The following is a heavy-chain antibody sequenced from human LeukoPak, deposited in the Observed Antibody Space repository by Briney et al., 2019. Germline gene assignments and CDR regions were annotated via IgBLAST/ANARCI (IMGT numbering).Heavy chain of an antibody. J-gene: IGHJ4*02. CDR2: IYPGDSDT. CDR1: GYSFTTYW. V-gene: IGHV5-51*01. Sequence: GESLKISCKGSGYSFTTYWIGWVRQMPGKGLEWMGIIYPGDSDTRYSPSFKGQVTISADKSIGTAYLQWSSLKASDSAMYYCARLAGTSDGYYYHYFDYWGQGTLVTVSS. D-gene: IGHD3-22*01. CDR3: ARLAGTSDGYYYHYFDY.